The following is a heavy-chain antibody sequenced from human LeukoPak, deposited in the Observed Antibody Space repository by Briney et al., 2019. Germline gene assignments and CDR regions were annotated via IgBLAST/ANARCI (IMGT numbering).Heavy chain of an antibody. CDR1: GFTFDDYA. CDR3: AKASRGGNSGAGYFDY. CDR2: ISWNSGSI. J-gene: IGHJ4*02. Sequence: GASLRLSCAASGFTFDDYAMHWVRQAPGKGLEWVSGISWNSGSIGYADSVKGRFTISRDNAKNSLYLQMNSLRAEDTALYYCAKASRGGNSGAGYFDYWGQGTLVTVSS. D-gene: IGHD4-23*01. V-gene: IGHV3-9*01.